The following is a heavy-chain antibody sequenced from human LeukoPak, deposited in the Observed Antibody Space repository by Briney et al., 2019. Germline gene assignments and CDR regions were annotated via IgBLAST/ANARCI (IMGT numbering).Heavy chain of an antibody. CDR1: GYTFTDYW. CDR3: ARTRGSGTGDALDI. Sequence: GESLKISCKGSGYTFTDYWIAWVRQMPGKGLEWMGIIYPGDSDTEYSPSFEGQVTISVDKSISTVYLQWSSLKASDTSMYYCARTRGSGTGDALDIWGQGTMVSVSS. CDR2: IYPGDSDT. V-gene: IGHV5-51*01. J-gene: IGHJ3*02. D-gene: IGHD1-14*01.